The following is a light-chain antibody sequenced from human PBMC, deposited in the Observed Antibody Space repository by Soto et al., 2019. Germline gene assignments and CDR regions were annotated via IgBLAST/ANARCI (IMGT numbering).Light chain of an antibody. Sequence: QSALTQPASVSGSPGQSITISCTGTSSDVGGYNYVSWYQQHPGKAPKLMIYDVSDRPSGVSNRFSGSKSGNTASLTISGLQSEDEADYYCSSYTSSRTYVFGTATKLTVL. CDR3: SSYTSSRTYV. CDR1: SSDVGGYNY. CDR2: DVS. J-gene: IGLJ1*01. V-gene: IGLV2-14*01.